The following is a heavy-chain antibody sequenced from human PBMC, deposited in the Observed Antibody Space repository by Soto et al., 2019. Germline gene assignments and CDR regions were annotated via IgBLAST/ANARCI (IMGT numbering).Heavy chain of an antibody. J-gene: IGHJ4*02. Sequence: EVQLVESGGGLVQPGGSLRLSCAASGFTCTSYWMSWVRQAPGKGLEWVANIKQDGSEKYYVDSVKGRFTISRDNAKNSLYLQMNSLRAEDTSVYYCARGLREVDYWGQGTLVTVSS. CDR2: IKQDGSEK. CDR3: ARGLREVDY. CDR1: GFTCTSYW. V-gene: IGHV3-7*01.